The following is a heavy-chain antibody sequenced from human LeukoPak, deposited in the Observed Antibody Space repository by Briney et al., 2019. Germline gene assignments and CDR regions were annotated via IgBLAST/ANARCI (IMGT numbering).Heavy chain of an antibody. CDR3: ARGRYCSGGSCYTDY. CDR2: ISYSGST. D-gene: IGHD2-15*01. J-gene: IGHJ4*02. CDR1: GGSISSYY. V-gene: IGHV4-59*12. Sequence: PSETLSLTCTVSGGSISSYYWSWIRQPPGKGLEWIGFISYSGSTIYSPSLESRVTISVDTSKNRFSLKLSSVTAADTAVYYCARGRYCSGGSCYTDYWGQGTLVTVSS.